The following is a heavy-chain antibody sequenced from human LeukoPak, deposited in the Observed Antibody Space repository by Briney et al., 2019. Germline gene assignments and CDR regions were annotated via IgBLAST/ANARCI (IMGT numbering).Heavy chain of an antibody. J-gene: IGHJ6*02. CDR1: GGTFSSYA. CDR2: IIPILGIA. V-gene: IGHV1-69*04. D-gene: IGHD3-10*01. CDR3: ASYYYGSGSYDDGMDV. Sequence: SVKVSCKASGGTFSSYAISWVRQAPGQGLEWMGRIIPILGIANYAQKFQGRVTITADKPTSTAYMELSSLRSEDTAVYYCASYYYGSGSYDDGMDVWGQGTTVTVSS.